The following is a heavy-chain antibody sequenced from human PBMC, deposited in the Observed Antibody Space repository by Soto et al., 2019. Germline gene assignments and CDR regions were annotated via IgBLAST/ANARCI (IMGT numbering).Heavy chain of an antibody. CDR2: ISGSGGST. D-gene: IGHD2-2*01. Sequence: EVQLLESGGGLVQPGGSLRLSCAASGFTFSSYAMSWVRQAPGKGLEWVSAISGSGGSTYYADSVKGRFTISRDNSKNTPYLQMNSLRAEDTAVYYCAKDRDIVVVPAAIFSSWGQGTLVTVSS. J-gene: IGHJ4*02. CDR1: GFTFSSYA. CDR3: AKDRDIVVVPAAIFSS. V-gene: IGHV3-23*01.